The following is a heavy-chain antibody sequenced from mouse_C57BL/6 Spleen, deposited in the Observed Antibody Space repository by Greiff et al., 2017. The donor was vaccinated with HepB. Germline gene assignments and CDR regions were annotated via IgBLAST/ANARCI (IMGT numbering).Heavy chain of an antibody. V-gene: IGHV1-54*01. Sequence: VQLQQSGAELVRPGTSVKVSCKASGYAFTNYLIEWVKQRPGQGLEWIGNINPSNGGTNYNEKFKSKATLTVDKSSSTAYMQLSSLTSEDSAVYYCARGGNYPGFAYWGQGTLVTVSA. J-gene: IGHJ3*01. CDR1: GYAFTNYL. D-gene: IGHD2-1*01. CDR3: ARGGNYPGFAY. CDR2: INPSNGGT.